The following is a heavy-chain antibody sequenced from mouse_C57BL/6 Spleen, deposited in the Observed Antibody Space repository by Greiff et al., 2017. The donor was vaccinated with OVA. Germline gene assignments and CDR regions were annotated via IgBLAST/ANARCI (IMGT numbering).Heavy chain of an antibody. CDR2: IDPSDSET. J-gene: IGHJ2*01. CDR3: AREAYYGPFDY. CDR1: GYTFTSYW. V-gene: IGHV1-52*01. Sequence: VQLQQPGAELVRPGSSVKLSCKASGYTFTSYWMHWVKQRPIQGLEWIGNIDPSDSETHYNQKFKDKATLTVDKSSSTAYMQLSSLKSEDSAVYYCAREAYYGPFDYWGQGTTLTVSS. D-gene: IGHD1-1*02.